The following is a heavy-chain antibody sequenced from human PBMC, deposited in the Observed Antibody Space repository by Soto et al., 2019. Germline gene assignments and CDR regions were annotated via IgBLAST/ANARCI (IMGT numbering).Heavy chain of an antibody. CDR3: AGRKGYCGSPSCYGGDY. J-gene: IGHJ4*02. CDR2: LYSSGTT. CDR1: GVSITNYV. V-gene: IGHV4-59*01. Sequence: QVQLQESGPGLVKPSETLSLTCTVSGVSITNYVWTLIRQPPGKGLELIGYLYSSGTTSYNPSLKGRVTMSVDTSKNQFSLKLSSVTAADTAVYSCAGRKGYCGSPSCYGGDYWGQGTLVTVSS. D-gene: IGHD2-2*01.